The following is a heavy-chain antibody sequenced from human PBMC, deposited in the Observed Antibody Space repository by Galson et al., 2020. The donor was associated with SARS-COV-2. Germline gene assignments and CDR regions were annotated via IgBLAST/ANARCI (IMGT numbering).Heavy chain of an antibody. Sequence: SETLSLTCAVYGGSFSGYFWSWIRQPPGKGLEWIGEVNHSGSTNYNPSLKSRVTISVDTSRNQFSLKLSSVTAADTAVYYCARGLDGTGRFNGWDYWGQGTLVTVSS. CDR1: GGSFSGYF. J-gene: IGHJ4*02. CDR2: VNHSGST. CDR3: ARGLDGTGRFNGWDY. V-gene: IGHV4-34*01. D-gene: IGHD2-8*02.